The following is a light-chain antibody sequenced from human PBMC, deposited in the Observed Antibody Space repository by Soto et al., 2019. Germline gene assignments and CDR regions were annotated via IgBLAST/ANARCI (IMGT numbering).Light chain of an antibody. Sequence: DIQMTQSPSSLSASVGARVTITCRSSQSIIDYLSWYQHKPGNAPKLLIYSVSTLQSGVPSKFRDTESATDFTLTICSLQPEDFATYYCLQTYTSPWTFGQGTKVEIK. CDR3: LQTYTSPWT. CDR2: SVS. J-gene: IGKJ1*01. V-gene: IGKV1-39*01. CDR1: QSIIDY.